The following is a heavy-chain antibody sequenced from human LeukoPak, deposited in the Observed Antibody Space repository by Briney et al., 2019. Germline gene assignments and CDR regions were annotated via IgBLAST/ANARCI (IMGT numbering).Heavy chain of an antibody. CDR3: AREGCSSTSCYAGGLY. Sequence: GGSLRLSCAASGFTFSSYEMNWVRQAPGKGLEWVSYISSSGSTIYYADSVKGRFPISRDNAKNSLYLQMNSLRAEDTAVYYCAREGCSSTSCYAGGLYWGQGTLVTVSS. V-gene: IGHV3-48*03. D-gene: IGHD2-2*01. CDR2: ISSSGSTI. J-gene: IGHJ4*02. CDR1: GFTFSSYE.